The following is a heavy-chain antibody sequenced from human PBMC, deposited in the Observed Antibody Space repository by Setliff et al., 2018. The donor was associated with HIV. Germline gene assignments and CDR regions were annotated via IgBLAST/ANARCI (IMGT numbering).Heavy chain of an antibody. CDR3: ARDTSSSY. J-gene: IGHJ4*02. Sequence: ASVKVSCKASGYTFTNYYMHWVRQAPGHGFQWMGWISPKYGGTNYAQNFQGRVTMTRDTSISTAYMELSRLGSDDTAVYFCARDTSSSYWGQGTPVTVSS. CDR1: GYTFTNYY. CDR2: ISPKYGGT. V-gene: IGHV1-2*02. D-gene: IGHD2-2*01.